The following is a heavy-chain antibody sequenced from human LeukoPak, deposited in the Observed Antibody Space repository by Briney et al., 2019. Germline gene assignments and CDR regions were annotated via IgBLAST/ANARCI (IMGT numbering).Heavy chain of an antibody. D-gene: IGHD1-26*01. Sequence: PSETLSLTCAVYGGSFSGYYWSWIRQPPGKGLEWIEEINHSGSTNYNPSLKSRVTISLDTSKNQFSLNLSSVTAADTAVYYCARRPSGGTNWFDPWGQGSLVTVSS. V-gene: IGHV4-34*01. J-gene: IGHJ5*02. CDR2: INHSGST. CDR3: ARRPSGGTNWFDP. CDR1: GGSFSGYY.